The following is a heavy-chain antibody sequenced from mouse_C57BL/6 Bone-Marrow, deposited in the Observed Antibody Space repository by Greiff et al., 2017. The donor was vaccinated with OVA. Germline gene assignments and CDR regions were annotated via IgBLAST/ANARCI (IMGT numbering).Heavy chain of an antibody. Sequence: VQLQQSGTVLARPGASVKMSCKTSGYTFTSYWMHWVKQRPGQGLEWIGAIYPGNSDTSYNQKFKGKAKLTAVTSASTAYMELSSLTNEDSAVYYCTHPPLYYDYDWFAYWGQGTLVTVSA. V-gene: IGHV1-5*01. CDR3: THPPLYYDYDWFAY. CDR1: GYTFTSYW. CDR2: IYPGNSDT. D-gene: IGHD2-4*01. J-gene: IGHJ3*01.